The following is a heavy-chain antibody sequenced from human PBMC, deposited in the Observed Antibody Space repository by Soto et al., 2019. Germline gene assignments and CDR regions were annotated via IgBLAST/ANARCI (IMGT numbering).Heavy chain of an antibody. V-gene: IGHV3-23*01. J-gene: IGHJ4*02. CDR3: AKTNRELLWFGESCYFDY. D-gene: IGHD3-10*01. CDR2: ISGSGGST. Sequence: EVQLLESGGGLVQPGWSLRLSCAASGFTFSSYAMSWVRQAPGKGLEWVSAISGSGGSTYYADSVKGRFTISRDNSKNTLYLQMNSLRAEDTAVYYCAKTNRELLWFGESCYFDYWGQGTLVTVSS. CDR1: GFTFSSYA.